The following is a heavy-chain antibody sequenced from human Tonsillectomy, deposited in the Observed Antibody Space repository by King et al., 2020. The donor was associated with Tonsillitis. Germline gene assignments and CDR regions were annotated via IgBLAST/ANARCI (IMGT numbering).Heavy chain of an antibody. CDR3: ARGRAAVATGWFDP. Sequence: HVQLVESGAEVMQPGASVKVSCKASRYTFTDNYLHLGRQAPVPGLDRMLWINPSSVGTWYKQNFQGRVTLTSDTSISTAYMELSSLKSDDTAVYYCARGRAAVATGWFDPWGQGTLVTVSS. CDR2: INPSSVGT. V-gene: IGHV1-2*02. J-gene: IGHJ5*02. CDR1: RYTFTDNY. D-gene: IGHD6-13*01.